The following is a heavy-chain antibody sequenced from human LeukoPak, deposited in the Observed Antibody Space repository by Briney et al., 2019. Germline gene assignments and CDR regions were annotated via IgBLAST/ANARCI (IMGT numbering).Heavy chain of an antibody. J-gene: IGHJ5*02. CDR2: INSDGSST. CDR3: AKEGSYGYNWFDP. D-gene: IGHD5-18*01. Sequence: GGSLRLSCAASGFTFSSYWMHWVRQAPGKGLVWVSRINSDGSSTSYADSVKGRFTISRDNAKNTLYLQMNSLRAEDTAVYYCAKEGSYGYNWFDPWGQGTLVTVSS. V-gene: IGHV3-74*01. CDR1: GFTFSSYW.